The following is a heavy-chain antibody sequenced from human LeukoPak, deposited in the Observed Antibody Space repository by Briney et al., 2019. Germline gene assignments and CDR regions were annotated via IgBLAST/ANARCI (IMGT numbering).Heavy chain of an antibody. Sequence: GESLKISCQGSGYSFTSYWISWVRQMPGKGLEWMGRIDPSDSYTNYSPSFQGHVTISADKSISTAYLQWSSLKASDTAMYYCARHIGFGVYYCYGMDVWGKGTTVTVSS. CDR1: GYSFTSYW. V-gene: IGHV5-10-1*01. D-gene: IGHD3-10*01. CDR3: ARHIGFGVYYCYGMDV. CDR2: IDPSDSYT. J-gene: IGHJ6*04.